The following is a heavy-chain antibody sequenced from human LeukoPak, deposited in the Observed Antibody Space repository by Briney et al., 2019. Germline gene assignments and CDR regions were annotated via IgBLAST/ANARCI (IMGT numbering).Heavy chain of an antibody. CDR2: IVSAGYI. CDR1: GFPFSNYN. V-gene: IGHV3-13*01. D-gene: IGHD2-21*02. J-gene: IGHJ5*02. CDR3: AVVTSSSIS. Sequence: RSGGSLRLSCAASGFPFSNYNMHWVRQAAGKCLEWVSAIVSAGYIYYLGSVKGRFTIFRENAKNSLYLQMNSLRPGDTALYYCAVVTSSSISWGQGTQVTVSS.